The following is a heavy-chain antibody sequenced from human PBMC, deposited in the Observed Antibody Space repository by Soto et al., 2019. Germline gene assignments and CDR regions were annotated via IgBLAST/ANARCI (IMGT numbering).Heavy chain of an antibody. CDR3: ASGASRWYPYFFDS. V-gene: IGHV1-69*01. CDR1: EGTFNSYA. J-gene: IGHJ4*02. Sequence: QAQVVQSGAEVRKPGSSVKLSCKASEGTFNSYAIAWVRQAPGQGLEWMGGIIPYYNTLNYAQKFQDRVTITADASTNTVYMELSRLSSDDTAVYFCASGASRWYPYFFDSWAQGTLVTVSS. CDR2: IIPYYNTL. D-gene: IGHD6-13*01.